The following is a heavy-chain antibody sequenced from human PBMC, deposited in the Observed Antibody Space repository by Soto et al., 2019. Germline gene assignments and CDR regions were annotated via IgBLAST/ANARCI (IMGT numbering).Heavy chain of an antibody. CDR1: GFTVTTHW. CDR2: INGEVNET. CDR3: AADSPHDGTVGGDY. V-gene: IGHV3-74*01. D-gene: IGHD3-22*01. Sequence: GGSLRLSCAASGFTVTTHWIHWVRQVPEKGLAWVARINGEVNETTYGDSRRGRRTISRNNAKNTLYLQLQNLRVEDTAVYYCAADSPHDGTVGGDYWRQRTLVTVSS. J-gene: IGHJ4*02.